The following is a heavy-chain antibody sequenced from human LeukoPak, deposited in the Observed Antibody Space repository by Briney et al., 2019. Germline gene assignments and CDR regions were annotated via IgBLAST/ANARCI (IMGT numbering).Heavy chain of an antibody. CDR1: GGTFSSYA. CDR3: AREHYDSSGYYYYFDY. D-gene: IGHD3-22*01. J-gene: IGHJ4*02. CDR2: IIPIFGTA. Sequence: ASVNVSCKASGGTFSSYAISWVRQAPGQGLEWMGGIIPIFGTANYAQKFQGRVTITADESTSTAYMELSSLRSEDTAVYYCAREHYDSSGYYYYFDYWGQGTLVTVSS. V-gene: IGHV1-69*13.